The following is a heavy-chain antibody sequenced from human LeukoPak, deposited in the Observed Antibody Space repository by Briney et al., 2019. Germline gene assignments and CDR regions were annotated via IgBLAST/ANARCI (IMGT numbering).Heavy chain of an antibody. V-gene: IGHV1-69*05. CDR1: GGTFSSYA. CDR3: ARDTGPGNFDC. Sequence: GSSVKVSCKASGGTFSSYAISWVRQAPGQGLEWMGRIIPIFGTANYAQKFQGRVTITTDESASTAYMELSSLRSEDTAVYYCARDTGPGNFDCWGPGTLVTVSS. CDR2: IIPIFGTA. D-gene: IGHD2-8*02. J-gene: IGHJ4*02.